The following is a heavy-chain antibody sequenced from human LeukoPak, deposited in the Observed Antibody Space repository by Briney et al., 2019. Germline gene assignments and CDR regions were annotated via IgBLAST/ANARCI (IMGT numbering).Heavy chain of an antibody. CDR1: GGSISSYY. CDR3: ARRVVLLRGFAFDI. V-gene: IGHV4-59*01. Sequence: SETLSLTCTVSGGSISSYYWSWNRQPPGRGLEWIGYIYYSGSTNYNPSLKSRVTISVDTSKNQFSLKLSSVTAADTAVYYCARRVVLLRGFAFDIWGQGTMVTVSS. CDR2: IYYSGST. J-gene: IGHJ3*02. D-gene: IGHD2-21*01.